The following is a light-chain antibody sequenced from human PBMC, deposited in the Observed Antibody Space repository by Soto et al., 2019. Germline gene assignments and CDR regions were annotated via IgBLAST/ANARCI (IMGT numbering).Light chain of an antibody. CDR1: SSDVGGYNY. Sequence: QSVLTQPRSVSGSPGQSVTISCTGTSSDVGGYNYVSWYQQHPGKAPKLMIYDVSKRPSGVPDRFSGSKSGNTASLTISGLQDEDEADYYCCSYAGSSYVFGTGTKVTVL. V-gene: IGLV2-11*01. CDR3: CSYAGSSYV. CDR2: DVS. J-gene: IGLJ1*01.